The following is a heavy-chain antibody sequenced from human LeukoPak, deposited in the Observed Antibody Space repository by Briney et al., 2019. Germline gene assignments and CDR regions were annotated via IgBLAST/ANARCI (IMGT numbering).Heavy chain of an antibody. D-gene: IGHD6-19*01. CDR1: GFTFSSYW. V-gene: IGHV3-7*01. J-gene: IGHJ4*02. CDR3: ARSGYSSGWYESTEIYFDY. CDR2: IKQDGSEK. Sequence: PGGSLRLSCAASGFTFSSYWMSWVRQAPGKGLEWAANIKQDGSEKYYVDSVKGRFTISRDNAKNSLYLQMNSLRAEDTAVYYCARSGYSSGWYESTEIYFDYWGQGTLVTVSS.